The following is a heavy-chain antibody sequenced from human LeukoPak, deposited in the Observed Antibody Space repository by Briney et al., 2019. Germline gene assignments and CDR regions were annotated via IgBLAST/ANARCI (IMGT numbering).Heavy chain of an antibody. D-gene: IGHD2-15*01. Sequence: GASVKVSCKASGYTFSGYYLHWVRQAPGQGLEWMGRIHPNSGGTNFAQKFQGRVTMTRDTSISTAHMELSSLRSDDTAVYYCARVNDVYCSGGSCYDYWGQGTLVTVSS. CDR2: IHPNSGGT. V-gene: IGHV1-2*06. CDR1: GYTFSGYY. CDR3: ARVNDVYCSGGSCYDY. J-gene: IGHJ4*02.